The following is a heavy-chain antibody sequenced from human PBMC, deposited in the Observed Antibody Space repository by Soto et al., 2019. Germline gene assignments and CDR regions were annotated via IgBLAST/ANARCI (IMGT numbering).Heavy chain of an antibody. J-gene: IGHJ4*02. V-gene: IGHV4-31*03. D-gene: IGHD3-22*01. CDR1: GGSISSGTYH. CDR2: IYYSGST. Sequence: QVQLQESGPGLVKPSQTLSLTCTVSGGSISSGTYHWTWIRQHPEKGLEWIGYIYYSGSTYYNPXLKSRVTISVXXSXTXXSLRLSSVTAADTAVYYCAREMNYYDTSGDSYFDYWGQGTLVTVSS. CDR3: AREMNYYDTSGDSYFDY.